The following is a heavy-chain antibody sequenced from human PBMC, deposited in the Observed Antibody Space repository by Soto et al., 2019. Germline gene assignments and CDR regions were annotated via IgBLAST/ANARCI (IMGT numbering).Heavy chain of an antibody. V-gene: IGHV4-4*02. J-gene: IGHJ5*02. CDR3: ARASPYCSGGSCYVDWFDP. D-gene: IGHD2-15*01. CDR1: GGSISSSNW. CDR2: IYHSGST. Sequence: PSETLSLTCAVSGGSISSSNWWSWVRQPPGKGLEWIGEIYHSGSTNYNPSLKSRVTISVDKSKNQFSLKLSSVTAADTAVYYCARASPYCSGGSCYVDWFDPWGQGTLVTVS.